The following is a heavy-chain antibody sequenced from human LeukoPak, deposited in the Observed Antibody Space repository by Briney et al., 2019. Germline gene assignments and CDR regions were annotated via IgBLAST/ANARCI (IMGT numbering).Heavy chain of an antibody. J-gene: IGHJ2*01. CDR3: ARGPNLWSRYFDL. D-gene: IGHD2-8*01. CDR1: GDSVSSDSAT. CDR2: TYYRSKWYN. V-gene: IGHV6-1*01. Sequence: SQTLSLTCAISGDSVSSDSATWNWLRQSPSRGLEWLGRTYYRSKWYNDYPPSVKSRITINPDTSKNQFSLQLNSVTPEDTAVYYCARGPNLWSRYFDLWGRGTLVTVSS.